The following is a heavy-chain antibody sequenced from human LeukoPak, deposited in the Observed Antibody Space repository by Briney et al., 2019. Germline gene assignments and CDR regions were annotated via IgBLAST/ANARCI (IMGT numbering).Heavy chain of an antibody. Sequence: GGSLRLSCAASGFSFSSYGMHWVRQAPGKGLGWVAFIRYDGSNKYYADSVKGRFTISRDNSKNTLYLQMNSLRAEDTTVYYCAKDSRRNSGSYVFDYWGQGTLVTVSS. CDR2: IRYDGSNK. CDR1: GFSFSSYG. CDR3: AKDSRRNSGSYVFDY. J-gene: IGHJ4*02. D-gene: IGHD1-26*01. V-gene: IGHV3-30*02.